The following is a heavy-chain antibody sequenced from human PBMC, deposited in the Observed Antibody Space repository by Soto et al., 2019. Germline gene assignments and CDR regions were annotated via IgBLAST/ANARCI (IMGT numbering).Heavy chain of an antibody. J-gene: IGHJ4*02. CDR3: ARLVYDTRLNYMYFAF. Sequence: ASETLSLTCAVSGVSISSGNWWTWVRQTPQRGLEYIGEIFHDGTANYYPSFERRVAISVDTSKNQFSLKLTSVTAADTAIYFCARLVYDTRLNYMYFAFWGQGALVTVSS. D-gene: IGHD2-8*01. CDR1: GVSISSGNW. CDR2: IFHDGTA. V-gene: IGHV4-4*02.